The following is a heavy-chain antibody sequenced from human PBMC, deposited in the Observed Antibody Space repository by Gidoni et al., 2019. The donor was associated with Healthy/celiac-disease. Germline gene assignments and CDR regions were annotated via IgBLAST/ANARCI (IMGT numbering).Heavy chain of an antibody. J-gene: IGHJ4*02. V-gene: IGHV3-30*18. D-gene: IGHD3-10*01. CDR3: AKINLGFGVLLRVTFDY. CDR1: GVTISRTG. Sequence: QVQLVEAGGGVVQPVRSLRHTCADSGVTISRTGMHCVSQAPVKGLDWSAVRSYDGSNIYSSDSGNGRFTISRDNSTNPRYLQMTSLRAEDTSVYYCAKINLGFGVLLRVTFDYLVLGTLVTVSS. CDR2: RSYDGSNI.